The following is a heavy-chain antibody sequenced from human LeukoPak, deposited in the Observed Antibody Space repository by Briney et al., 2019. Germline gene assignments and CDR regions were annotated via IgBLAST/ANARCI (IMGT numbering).Heavy chain of an antibody. CDR3: VRAMDV. CDR2: IKPDGSEE. V-gene: IGHV3-7*05. Sequence: PGGSLRLSCTVSGVSFSNYWMTWARQAPGKGLEWVANIKPDGSEEYYVDSVKGRFTISRDNAKDSLYLHMSSLRAEDTAVYYCVRAMDVWGQGTTVTVSS. CDR1: GVSFSNYW. J-gene: IGHJ6*02.